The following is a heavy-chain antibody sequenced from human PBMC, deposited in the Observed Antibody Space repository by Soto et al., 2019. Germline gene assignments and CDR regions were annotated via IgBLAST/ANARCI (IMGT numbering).Heavy chain of an antibody. V-gene: IGHV1-69*08. CDR3: AREDRDRETGLVPAAIDGMDV. CDR1: GGTFSRYS. Sequence: QVQLVQYGAEVKKPGSSVKVSCKASGGTFSRYSITWVRQAPGHGLEWIGRIIPIFGIASYAQKFQGRVTITADESTSTAYMELSNLRSDDTAVYYCAREDRDRETGLVPAAIDGMDVWGQGTTVTVSS. CDR2: IIPIFGIA. D-gene: IGHD2-2*01. J-gene: IGHJ6*02.